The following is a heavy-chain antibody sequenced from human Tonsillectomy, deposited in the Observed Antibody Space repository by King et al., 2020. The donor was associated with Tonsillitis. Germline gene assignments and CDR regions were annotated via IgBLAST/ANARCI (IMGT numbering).Heavy chain of an antibody. CDR2: INPNSGGT. CDR3: ARTHYDFWRGQSFDP. D-gene: IGHD3-3*01. V-gene: IGHV1-2*02. J-gene: IGHJ5*02. Sequence: VQLVQSGAEVKKPGASVKVSCKASGYTFTGYYMHWVRQAPGQGLEWMGWINPNSGGTNYAQKFQGRVTMTRDTSISTAYMELSRRRSDDTAVYYCARTHYDFWRGQSFDPWGQGTLVTVSS. CDR1: GYTFTGYY.